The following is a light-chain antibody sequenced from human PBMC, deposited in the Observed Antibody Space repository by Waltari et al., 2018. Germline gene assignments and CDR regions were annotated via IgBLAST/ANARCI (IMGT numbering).Light chain of an antibody. CDR3: QQSYSAPPS. CDR1: QTISTN. Sequence: DIQMTQSPSSLSASLGDRVTIPCRASQTISTNLNWYQHRPGKVPKLLIYAETFLQSGVPSRFSGSGSGTDFTLTIRSLQPEDFVFYFCQQSYSAPPSFGGGTKVDVK. V-gene: IGKV1-39*01. J-gene: IGKJ4*01. CDR2: AET.